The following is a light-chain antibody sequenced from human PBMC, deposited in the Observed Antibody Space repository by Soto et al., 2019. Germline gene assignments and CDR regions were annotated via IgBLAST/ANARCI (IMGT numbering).Light chain of an antibody. CDR2: GAS. V-gene: IGKV3D-7*01. CDR1: QSVSSY. CDR3: LQDYNLPIT. Sequence: EIVLTQSPVTLSLSPGERATLSCRASQSVSSYLAWYQQKPGQAPRLLIYGASTPATGIPARFSGSGRGSGTDFTLTISSLQPEDFAVYYCLQDYNLPITVGQGTRLENK. J-gene: IGKJ5*01.